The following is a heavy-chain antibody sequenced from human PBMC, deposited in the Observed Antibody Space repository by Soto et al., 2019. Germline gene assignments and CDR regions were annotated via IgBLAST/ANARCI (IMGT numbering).Heavy chain of an antibody. CDR2: ISYDGSNK. Sequence: QVQLVESGGGAVQPGRSLRLSCAASGFTFSSYAMHWVRQAPGKGLEWVAVISYDGSNKYYADSVKGRFTISRDNSKNKLYLQMNSLRAEDTAVYYCARDPLWGTAMVLWYFDLWGRGTLVTDSS. CDR1: GFTFSSYA. J-gene: IGHJ2*01. D-gene: IGHD5-18*01. CDR3: ARDPLWGTAMVLWYFDL. V-gene: IGHV3-30-3*01.